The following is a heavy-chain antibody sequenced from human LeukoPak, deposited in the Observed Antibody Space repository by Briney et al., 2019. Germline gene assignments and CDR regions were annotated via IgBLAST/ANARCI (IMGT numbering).Heavy chain of an antibody. CDR2: IYYSGST. Sequence: PSETLSLTCTVSGGSISSGGYYWSWIRQHPGKGLEWIGYIYYSGSTYYNPSLKSRVTISVDTSKNQFSLKLSSVTAADTAVYYCARAYDILTGDPFDYWGQGTLVTVSS. CDR1: GGSISSGGYY. CDR3: ARAYDILTGDPFDY. J-gene: IGHJ4*02. V-gene: IGHV4-30-4*08. D-gene: IGHD3-9*01.